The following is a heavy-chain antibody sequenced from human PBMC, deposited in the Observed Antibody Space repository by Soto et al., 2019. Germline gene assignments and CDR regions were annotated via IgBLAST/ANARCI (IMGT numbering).Heavy chain of an antibody. V-gene: IGHV3-53*01. D-gene: IGHD3-10*01. Sequence: GGSLRLSCAASGLTVSSNYMIWVRQAPGKGLEWVSVIYSGGSTYYADSVKGRFTISRDNSKSTLYLQMNSLRAEDTAVYYCARDYADGGPYYYGMDVWGQGTTVTVSS. CDR1: GLTVSSNY. CDR2: IYSGGST. J-gene: IGHJ6*02. CDR3: ARDYADGGPYYYGMDV.